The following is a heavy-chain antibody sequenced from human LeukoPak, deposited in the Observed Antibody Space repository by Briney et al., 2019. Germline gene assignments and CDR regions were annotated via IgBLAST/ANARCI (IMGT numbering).Heavy chain of an antibody. Sequence: ASVKVSCTASGYTFTSYDINWMRQATGQGLEWMGWMNPNSGNTGYAQKFQDRVTMTRNTSINTAYMELSSLRSEDMAVYYCARGFRDSSGREPDYWGQGTLVTVSS. D-gene: IGHD3-22*01. J-gene: IGHJ4*02. CDR3: ARGFRDSSGREPDY. CDR1: GYTFTSYD. CDR2: MNPNSGNT. V-gene: IGHV1-8*01.